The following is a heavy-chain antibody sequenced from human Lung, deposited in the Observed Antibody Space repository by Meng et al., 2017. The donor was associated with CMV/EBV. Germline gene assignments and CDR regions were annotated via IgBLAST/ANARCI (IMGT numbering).Heavy chain of an antibody. Sequence: GESLKISCVVSGIPFSDAWMTWVRQAPGMGLEWVGRIISKRGGGTIDYAAPAKGRFIISRDDSKNMVYLQMNGLKNEDTAAYYCVWMNTENTLGFWGQGAPVTVSS. CDR1: GIPFSDAW. CDR3: VWMNTENTLGF. D-gene: IGHD5-12*01. V-gene: IGHV3-15*01. J-gene: IGHJ4*02. CDR2: IISKRGGGTI.